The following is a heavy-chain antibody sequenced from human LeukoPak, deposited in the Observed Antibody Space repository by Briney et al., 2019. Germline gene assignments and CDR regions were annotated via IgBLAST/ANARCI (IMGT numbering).Heavy chain of an antibody. CDR3: VRDRWELSLFDY. CDR2: INPNSGGT. J-gene: IGHJ4*02. V-gene: IGHV1-2*02. D-gene: IGHD1-26*01. CDR1: GYTFTGYY. Sequence: ASVKVSCKASGYTFTGYYMHWVRQAPGQGLEWMGWINPNSGGTNYAQKFQGRVTMTRDTSISTAYMELSRLRSDDTAVYYCVRDRWELSLFDYWGQGTLVTVSS.